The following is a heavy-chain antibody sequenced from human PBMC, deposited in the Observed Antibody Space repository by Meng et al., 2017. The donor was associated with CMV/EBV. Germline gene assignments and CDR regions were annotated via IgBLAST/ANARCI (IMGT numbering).Heavy chain of an antibody. CDR3: ARDGLDIVATISGDYFDY. V-gene: IGHV3-43*01. Sequence: GGSLRLSCAASGFTFDDYTMHWVRQAPGKGLEWVSLISWDGGSTYYADSVKGRFTISRDNSKNSLYLQMNSLRAEDTAVYYCARDGLDIVATISGDYFDYWGQGTLVTVSS. CDR1: GFTFDDYT. J-gene: IGHJ4*02. CDR2: ISWDGGST. D-gene: IGHD5-12*01.